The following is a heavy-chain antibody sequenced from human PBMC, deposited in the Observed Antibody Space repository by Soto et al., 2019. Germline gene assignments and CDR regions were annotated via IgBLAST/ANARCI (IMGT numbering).Heavy chain of an antibody. CDR1: GFTFSSYG. Sequence: GGSLRLSCEASGFTFSSYGLNWVRQAPGKGLEWVSVISESGDTTYYADSVKGRFTISRDNSKNTLYLQMSSLTAEDTAVYYCARDEDILTGSDAFDIWGQGTMVTVSS. CDR3: ARDEDILTGSDAFDI. V-gene: IGHV3-23*01. J-gene: IGHJ3*02. CDR2: ISESGDTT. D-gene: IGHD3-9*01.